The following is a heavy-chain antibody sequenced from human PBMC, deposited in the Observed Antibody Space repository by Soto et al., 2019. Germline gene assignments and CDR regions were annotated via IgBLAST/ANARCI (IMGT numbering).Heavy chain of an antibody. D-gene: IGHD3-16*02. V-gene: IGHV4-30-4*01. CDR3: ARDGGRYYDYVWGSYRYASYYFDY. Sequence: PSETLSLTCTVSGGSISSGDYYWSWIRQPPGKVLDWIGYIYYSGSTYYNPSLKSRVTISVDTSKNQFSLKLSSVTAADTAVYYCARDGGRYYDYVWGSYRYASYYFDYWGQGTLVTVSS. CDR1: GGSISSGDYY. J-gene: IGHJ4*02. CDR2: IYYSGST.